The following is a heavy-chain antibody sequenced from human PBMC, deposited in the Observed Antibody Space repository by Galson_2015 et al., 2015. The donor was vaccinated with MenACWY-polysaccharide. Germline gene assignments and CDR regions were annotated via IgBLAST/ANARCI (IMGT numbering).Heavy chain of an antibody. CDR1: GFTFSSYW. CDR2: ISSSGSTI. CDR3: ASRSTIPYYFDY. D-gene: IGHD5-24*01. J-gene: IGHJ4*02. V-gene: IGHV3-48*03. Sequence: SLRLSCAASGFTFSSYWMSWVRQAPGKGLEWVSYISSSGSTIYYADSVKGRFTISRDNAKNSLYLQMNSLRAEDTAVYYCASRSTIPYYFDYWGQGTLVTVSS.